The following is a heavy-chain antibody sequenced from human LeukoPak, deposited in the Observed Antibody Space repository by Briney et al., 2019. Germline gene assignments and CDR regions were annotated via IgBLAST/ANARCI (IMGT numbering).Heavy chain of an antibody. CDR2: IKQDGSEK. J-gene: IGHJ6*03. CDR1: GFTFSSYW. V-gene: IGHV3-7*01. D-gene: IGHD6-13*01. Sequence: PGGSLRLSCAASGFTFSSYWMSWVRQAPGKGLEWVANIKQDGSEKYYADSVKGRFTISRDNAKNSLYLQMNSLRAEDTAVYYCARGKDSSSWAYYYYYMDVWGKGTTVTVSS. CDR3: ARGKDSSSWAYYYYYMDV.